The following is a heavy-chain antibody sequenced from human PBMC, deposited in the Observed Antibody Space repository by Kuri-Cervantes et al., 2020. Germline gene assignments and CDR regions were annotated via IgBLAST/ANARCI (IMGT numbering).Heavy chain of an antibody. CDR1: GYSFTRYW. D-gene: IGHD6-19*01. V-gene: IGHV5-51*01. CDR2: IYTGDSDT. Sequence: GESLKISCKGSGYSFTRYWIGWVRQMPGKGLEWMGIIYTGDSDTRYSPSFQGQVNNSADKSISTAYLQWSSPKASDTAMYYRARIAVAGYYFAYWGQGTLVTVSS. J-gene: IGHJ4*02. CDR3: ARIAVAGYYFAY.